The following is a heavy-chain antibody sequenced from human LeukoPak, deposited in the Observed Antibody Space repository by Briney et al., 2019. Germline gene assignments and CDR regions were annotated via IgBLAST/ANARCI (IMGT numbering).Heavy chain of an antibody. Sequence: ASVKVSCKASGYTFTGYYMHWVRQAPGQGLEWMGRINPNSGGTNYAQKFQGRVTMTRDTSISTAYMELSRLRSDDTAVYYFARTPPKYCSSTICYHFDYWGQGTLVTVSS. V-gene: IGHV1-2*06. CDR3: ARTPPKYCSSTICYHFDY. CDR2: INPNSGGT. CDR1: GYTFTGYY. J-gene: IGHJ4*02. D-gene: IGHD2-2*01.